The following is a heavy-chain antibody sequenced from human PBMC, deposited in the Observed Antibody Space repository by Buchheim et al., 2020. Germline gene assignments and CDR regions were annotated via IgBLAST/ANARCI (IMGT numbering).Heavy chain of an antibody. J-gene: IGHJ4*02. CDR3: ARGGPLDSSSGMLNFDY. D-gene: IGHD6-13*01. Sequence: QVQLQQWGAGLLKPSEPLSLTCAVYGGSFSGYYWSWIRQPPGKGLEWIGEINHSGSINYNPSLKSRVTISVDTSKNQFSLKLSAVTAADTAVYYCARGGPLDSSSGMLNFDYWGQGTL. CDR2: INHSGSI. V-gene: IGHV4-34*01. CDR1: GGSFSGYY.